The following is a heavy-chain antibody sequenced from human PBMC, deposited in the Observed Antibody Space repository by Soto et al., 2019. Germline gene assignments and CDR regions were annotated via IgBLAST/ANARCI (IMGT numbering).Heavy chain of an antibody. CDR3: TTDDPINRY. V-gene: IGHV3-15*01. CDR1: GFIFSNAW. Sequence: PGGSLRLSCAASGFIFSNAWMSWVRQAPGKGLEWVGRIKSKINGGTTDYAAPVRGRFSISRDDSKNTVYLQMSSLKAEDTAVYYCTTDDPINRYWGQGTLVTVSS. CDR2: IKSKINGGTT. J-gene: IGHJ4*02.